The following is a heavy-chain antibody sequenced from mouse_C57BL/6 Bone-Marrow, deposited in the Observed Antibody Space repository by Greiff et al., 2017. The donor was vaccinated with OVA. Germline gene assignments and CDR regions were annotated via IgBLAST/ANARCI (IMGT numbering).Heavy chain of an antibody. J-gene: IGHJ4*01. D-gene: IGHD2-3*01. CDR3: ARGFYDGYYDAMDY. V-gene: IGHV1-82*01. CDR2: IYPGDGDT. CDR1: GYAFSSSW. Sequence: QVQLKESGPELVKPGASVKISCKASGYAFSSSWMNWVKQRPGKGLEWIGRIYPGDGDTNYNGKFKGKATLTADKSSSTAYMQLSSLTSEDSAVYFCARGFYDGYYDAMDYWGQGTSVTVSS.